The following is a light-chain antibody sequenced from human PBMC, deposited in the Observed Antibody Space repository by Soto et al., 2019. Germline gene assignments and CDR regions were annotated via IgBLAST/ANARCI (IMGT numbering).Light chain of an antibody. CDR2: LGS. J-gene: IGKJ1*01. Sequence: DIVMTQSPLSLPVTPGEPASISCRSSQSLLHSNGYNYLGWYLQKPGQSPQLLIYLGSNRSSGVPDRFSGSGSGTDFTLKISRVEAEDVGVYCCMQALQASCGQVTKV. V-gene: IGKV2-28*01. CDR1: QSLLHSNGYNY. CDR3: MQALQAS.